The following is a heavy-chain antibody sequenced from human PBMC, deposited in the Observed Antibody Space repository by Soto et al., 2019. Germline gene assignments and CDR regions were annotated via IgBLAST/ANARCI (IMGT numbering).Heavy chain of an antibody. CDR2: IKQDGSEK. J-gene: IGHJ2*01. V-gene: IGHV3-7*01. CDR1: GFTFSSYW. D-gene: IGHD3-22*01. CDR3: ARALISSGYSYWYFDL. Sequence: PGGSLRLSCAASGFTFSSYWMSWVRQAPGKGLEWVANIKQDGSEKYYVDSVKGRFTISRDNAKNSLYLQMNSLRAEGTAVYYCARALISSGYSYWYFDLWGRGTLVTVSS.